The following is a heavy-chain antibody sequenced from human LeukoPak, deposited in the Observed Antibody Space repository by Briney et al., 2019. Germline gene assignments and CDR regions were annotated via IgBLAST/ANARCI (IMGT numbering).Heavy chain of an antibody. D-gene: IGHD1-1*01. CDR3: ARQSYRYEVDY. Sequence: SETLSLTCAVYGGSFSGYYWSWIRQHPGKGLEWIGEINHSGSNDYNPSLKSRITTSVDKSKNQFSLKLSSVTAADTAVYYCARQSYRYEVDYWGQGTLVTVSS. CDR1: GGSFSGYY. V-gene: IGHV4-34*01. CDR2: INHSGSN. J-gene: IGHJ4*02.